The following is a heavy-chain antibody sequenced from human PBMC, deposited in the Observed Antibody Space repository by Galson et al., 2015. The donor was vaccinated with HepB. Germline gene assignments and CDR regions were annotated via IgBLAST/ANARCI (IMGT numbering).Heavy chain of an antibody. CDR2: IRSKANSYAT. V-gene: IGHV3-73*01. J-gene: IGHJ4*02. CDR1: GFTFSGSA. CDR3: TRLGDWSDY. Sequence: SLRLSCAASGFTFSGSAMHWVRQASGKGLEWVGRIRSKANSYATAYAASVKGRFTISRDDSKNTAYLQMNSLKTEDTAVYYCTRLGDWSDYWGQGTLVTVSS. D-gene: IGHD3/OR15-3a*01.